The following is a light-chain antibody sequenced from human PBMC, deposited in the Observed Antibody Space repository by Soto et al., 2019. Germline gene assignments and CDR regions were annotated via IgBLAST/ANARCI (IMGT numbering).Light chain of an antibody. V-gene: IGKV1-5*01. J-gene: IGKJ4*02. CDR3: QQYNTYGLT. Sequence: DIQMTQSPSTLSASVGDRVSITCRASQSVGNSLAWYQQRPGKAPKLLIFDASTLESGVPSKFSGSGSDTEFTFTISSLQPDDSATYYCQQYNTYGLTFGGGTKLEIK. CDR1: QSVGNS. CDR2: DAS.